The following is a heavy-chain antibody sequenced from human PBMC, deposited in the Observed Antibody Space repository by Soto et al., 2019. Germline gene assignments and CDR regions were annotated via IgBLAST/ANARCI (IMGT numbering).Heavy chain of an antibody. CDR3: AKDMKWGGMTTIHYFDS. V-gene: IGHV1-46*01. CDR1: GYTFTSYY. D-gene: IGHD4-17*01. Sequence: GASVKVSCKASGYTFTSYYIHWVRQAPGQGLEWMGIINPSSGGTSYAQKFQGRVTMTRDTSTSTVYMDLSSLRPEDTALYYCAKDMKWGGMTTIHYFDSWGQGTQVTVSS. J-gene: IGHJ4*02. CDR2: INPSSGGT.